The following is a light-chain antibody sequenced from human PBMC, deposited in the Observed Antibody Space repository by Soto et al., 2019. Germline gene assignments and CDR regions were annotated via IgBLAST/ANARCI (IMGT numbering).Light chain of an antibody. J-gene: IGKJ5*01. Sequence: ETVMTQSQATLSVSPGERATLSCRASQSVSTKLAWYQQKPGQAPRLLIYGASTRATGIPARFSGSGSGTEFTLTVSSLQSEYFAVYYCHQYDDWPPITVGQGTRLEIK. V-gene: IGKV3D-15*01. CDR1: QSVSTK. CDR3: HQYDDWPPIT. CDR2: GAS.